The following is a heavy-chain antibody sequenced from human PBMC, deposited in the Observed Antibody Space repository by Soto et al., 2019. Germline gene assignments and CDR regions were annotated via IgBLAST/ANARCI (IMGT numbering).Heavy chain of an antibody. D-gene: IGHD3-10*01. CDR1: VYSFTSYC. CDR3: ARRYGSGSYSLGYFEY. Sequence: PGESLKISCKGSVYSFTSYCIGWLRQMPVKGLEWMGIIYPGDSDTRYSPSFQGQVTISADKSISTAYMKWSSLKASDTAMYYCARRYGSGSYSLGYFEYWGQGTMVTFSS. J-gene: IGHJ4*02. V-gene: IGHV5-51*01. CDR2: IYPGDSDT.